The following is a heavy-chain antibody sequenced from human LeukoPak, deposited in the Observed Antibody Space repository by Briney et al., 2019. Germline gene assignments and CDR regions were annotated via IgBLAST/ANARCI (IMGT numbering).Heavy chain of an antibody. V-gene: IGHV3-74*01. CDR2: INSDGSST. J-gene: IGHJ4*02. CDR3: ARRVVVPAAPYYFDY. D-gene: IGHD2-2*01. CDR1: GFIFSSYW. Sequence: GGSLRLSCAASGFIFSSYWMHWVRQAPGKGLVWVSRINSDGSSTSYADSVKGRFSISRDNAKNTLYLQMNSLRAEDTAVYYCARRVVVPAAPYYFDYWGQGTLVTVSS.